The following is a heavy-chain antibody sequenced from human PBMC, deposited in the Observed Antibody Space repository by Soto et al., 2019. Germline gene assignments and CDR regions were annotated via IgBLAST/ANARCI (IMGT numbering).Heavy chain of an antibody. Sequence: ASVKVSCKAAGYTFTSYGISWVRQSPGQGLEWMGWISAYNGNTNYAQKLQGRVTMTTDTSTSTAYMELRSLRSDDTAVYYCARDRPDTDILTGYYFGGPDYYYYGMQVWGQGTTVNVSS. CDR2: ISAYNGNT. J-gene: IGHJ6*02. CDR1: GYTFTSYG. CDR3: ARDRPDTDILTGYYFGGPDYYYYGMQV. D-gene: IGHD3-9*01. V-gene: IGHV1-18*04.